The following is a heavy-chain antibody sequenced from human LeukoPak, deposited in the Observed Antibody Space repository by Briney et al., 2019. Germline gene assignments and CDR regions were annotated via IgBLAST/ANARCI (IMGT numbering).Heavy chain of an antibody. V-gene: IGHV4-34*01. CDR2: INHSGST. D-gene: IGHD1-1*01. CDR3: ARGWNVEGYFDY. J-gene: IGHJ4*02. Sequence: PSETLSLICALYGGFFSGYYWSWIRQPPGKGLEWIGEINHSGSTNNNPSLKSRVTISVDTSKNQFSLKLSSVTAADTAVYYCARGWNVEGYFDYWGQGTLVTVSS. CDR1: GGFFSGYY.